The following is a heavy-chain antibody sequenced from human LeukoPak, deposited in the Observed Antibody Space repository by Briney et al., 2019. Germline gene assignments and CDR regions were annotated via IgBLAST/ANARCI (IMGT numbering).Heavy chain of an antibody. J-gene: IGHJ2*01. Sequence: SSETLSLTCTVSGGSISSYYWSWIRQPPGKGLEWIGYIYYSGSTNYNPSLKSRVTISVDTSKNQFSLKLSSVTAADTAVYYCARHGFRGYFDLWGRGTLVTVSS. CDR2: IYYSGST. CDR1: GGSISSYY. V-gene: IGHV4-59*08. CDR3: ARHGFRGYFDL. D-gene: IGHD3-10*01.